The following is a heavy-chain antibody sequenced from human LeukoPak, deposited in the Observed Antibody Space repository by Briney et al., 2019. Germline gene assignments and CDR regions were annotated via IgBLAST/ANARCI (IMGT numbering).Heavy chain of an antibody. V-gene: IGHV4-59*01. CDR1: GGSISSYY. Sequence: SETLSLTCTVSGGSISSYYWSWIRQPPGKGLEWIGYIYYSGSTNYNPSLKSRVTISVGTSKNQFSLKLSSVTAADTAVYYCARGRDGYNSYWGQGTLVTVSS. CDR2: IYYSGST. CDR3: ARGRDGYNSY. J-gene: IGHJ4*02. D-gene: IGHD5-24*01.